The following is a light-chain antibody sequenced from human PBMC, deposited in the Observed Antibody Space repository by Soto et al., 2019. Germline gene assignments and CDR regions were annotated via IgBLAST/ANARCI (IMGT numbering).Light chain of an antibody. Sequence: EIVLTQSPATRSLSPLEIATPCFMASQSVSISSLSWYQQTPGQAPRLLIYDTSTRATGTPARFSGSGSGTDFTLTITSLEPEDFAVYCCQQRTIWPRVYTFGQGTKVDIK. CDR3: QQRTIWPRVYT. CDR1: QSVSISS. V-gene: IGKV3-11*01. J-gene: IGKJ2*01. CDR2: DTS.